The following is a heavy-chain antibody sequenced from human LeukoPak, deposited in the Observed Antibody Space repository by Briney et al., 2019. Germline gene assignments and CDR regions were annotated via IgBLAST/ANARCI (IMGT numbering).Heavy chain of an antibody. V-gene: IGHV3-30*18. CDR2: ISYDGSNK. D-gene: IGHD3-22*01. Sequence: PGGSLRLSCAASGFTFSSYGMHWGRQAPGKGLEWGAVISYDGSNKYYADSVKGRFTISRDNSKNTLYLQMNSLRAEDTAVYYCAKEVYYYDSRGYFDYWGQGTLVTVSS. J-gene: IGHJ4*02. CDR1: GFTFSSYG. CDR3: AKEVYYYDSRGYFDY.